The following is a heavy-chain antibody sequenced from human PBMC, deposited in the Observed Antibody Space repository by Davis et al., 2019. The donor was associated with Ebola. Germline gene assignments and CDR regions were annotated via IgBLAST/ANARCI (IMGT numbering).Heavy chain of an antibody. CDR1: GFTLNSYW. Sequence: HTGGSLRLSCAASGFTLNSYWMHWVRQAPGKGLVWVSYINLDGSDTNYADSVKGRFTISRDDAKNTLYLQMNSLRAEDTAVYYCARGGYYDSGGFKSRRKYYYGMDVWGQGTTVTVSS. CDR2: INLDGSDT. CDR3: ARGGYYDSGGFKSRRKYYYGMDV. D-gene: IGHD3-22*01. J-gene: IGHJ6*02. V-gene: IGHV3-74*01.